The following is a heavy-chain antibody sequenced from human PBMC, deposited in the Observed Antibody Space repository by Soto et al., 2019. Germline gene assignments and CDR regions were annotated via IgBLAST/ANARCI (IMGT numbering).Heavy chain of an antibody. D-gene: IGHD3-3*01. CDR2: IYHSGST. CDR3: PRDSGYDFWSGPHA. J-gene: IGHJ3*01. CDR1: GGSISSSNW. V-gene: IGHV4-4*02. Sequence: QVQLQESGPGLVKPSGTLSLTCAVSGGSISSSNWWTWVRQPPGKGLEWIGEIYHSGSTNYNPSHQSRVTISVDKSKNQFSLKLNSVTAADTAVYYCPRDSGYDFWSGPHAWGQGTMVTVSS.